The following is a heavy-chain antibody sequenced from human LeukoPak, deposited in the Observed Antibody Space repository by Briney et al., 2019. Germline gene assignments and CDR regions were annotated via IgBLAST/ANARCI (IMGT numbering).Heavy chain of an antibody. CDR2: IKSDGST. J-gene: IGHJ1*01. CDR1: GFTFNSYW. Sequence: GGSLRLSCAASGFTFNSYWMHWVRQAPGKGLVWVSRIKSDGSTRYADSVKGRFTISRHNAKNTVSLQMTSLRAEGTGVYYCARAPSEIGGYYPEYFRHWGQGTLVIVSS. CDR3: ARAPSEIGGYYPEYFRH. V-gene: IGHV3-74*01. D-gene: IGHD3-22*01.